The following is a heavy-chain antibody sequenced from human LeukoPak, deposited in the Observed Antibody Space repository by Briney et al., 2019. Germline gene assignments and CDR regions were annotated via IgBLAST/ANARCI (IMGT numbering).Heavy chain of an antibody. CDR2: IYYSGST. V-gene: IGHV4-39*01. D-gene: IGHD3-22*01. J-gene: IGHJ3*01. CDR3: AKAGVRYFDSSGLYAFDF. Sequence: XETLSLTCAVSGGSISSTGYCWAWHRQPPGTGLEWSGTIYYSGSTYHNTSLKSRITMSVDTSRNQFSLKLSSVDAADTAVYYCAKAGVRYFDSSGLYAFDFWGQGTTVTVSS. CDR1: GGSISSTGYC.